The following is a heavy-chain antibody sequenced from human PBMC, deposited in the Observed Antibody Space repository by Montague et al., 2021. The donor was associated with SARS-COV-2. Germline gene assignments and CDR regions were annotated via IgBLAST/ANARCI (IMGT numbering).Heavy chain of an antibody. CDR1: GGSFSTYY. D-gene: IGHD3-3*01. Sequence: SETLSLTCAVYGGSFSTYYWAWIRQSQGKGLEWIGNIDHSGNTNYNPSLKSRVPISVDTSSSKFSLYLTSVTAADADVYFCARDHTVWEWIWYGMDVWGPGTTVTVSS. V-gene: IGHV4-34*01. CDR3: ARDHTVWEWIWYGMDV. CDR2: IDHSGNT. J-gene: IGHJ6*02.